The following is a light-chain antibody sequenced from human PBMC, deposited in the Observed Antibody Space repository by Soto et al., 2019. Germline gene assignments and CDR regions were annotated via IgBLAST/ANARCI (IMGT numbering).Light chain of an antibody. CDR1: QSLVHSDGSTY. Sequence: DVLMTQSPLSLPVTLGQPASISCRSSQSLVHSDGSTYLNWFQQRPGQSPRRLIYTVSNRDSGVPDRFSGSGSGTDFTLKISRVEAEDVGVYYCMQGTHWPMYTFGQGTKLEIK. V-gene: IGKV2-30*02. J-gene: IGKJ2*01. CDR3: MQGTHWPMYT. CDR2: TVS.